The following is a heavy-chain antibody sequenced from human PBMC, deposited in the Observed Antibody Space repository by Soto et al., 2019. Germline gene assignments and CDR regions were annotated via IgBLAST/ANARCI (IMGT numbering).Heavy chain of an antibody. J-gene: IGHJ4*02. D-gene: IGHD3-22*01. Sequence: ASVKVSCKTSGHTLINYYMHWVRQAPGQGLDWLGKIDPSGDGTSYAERFQGRITLTSDTSTKTVYVELSSLRSEDTAIYYCAVNYYDSSGYLYWGQGTLVTVSS. CDR1: GHTLINYY. CDR3: AVNYYDSSGYLY. CDR2: IDPSGDGT. V-gene: IGHV1-46*01.